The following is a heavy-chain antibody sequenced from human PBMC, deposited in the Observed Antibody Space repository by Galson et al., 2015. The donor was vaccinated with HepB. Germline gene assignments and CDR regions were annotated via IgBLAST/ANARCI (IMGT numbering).Heavy chain of an antibody. Sequence: SLRLSCAASGFTVSSNYMSWVRQAPGKGLEWVSVIYSGGSTYYADSVKGRFTISRHNSKNTLYLQMNSLRAEDTAVYYCASILLTFGGVLHGMDVWGQGTTVTVSS. V-gene: IGHV3-53*04. CDR2: IYSGGST. CDR3: ASILLTFGGVLHGMDV. CDR1: GFTVSSNY. J-gene: IGHJ6*02. D-gene: IGHD3-16*01.